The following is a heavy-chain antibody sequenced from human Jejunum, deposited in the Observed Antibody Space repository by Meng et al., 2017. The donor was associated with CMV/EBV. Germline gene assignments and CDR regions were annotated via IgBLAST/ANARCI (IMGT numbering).Heavy chain of an antibody. J-gene: IGHJ4*02. CDR3: VRDCRREHLFDY. CDR2: INKDESEK. CDR1: GFTFSEDW. V-gene: IGHV3-7*01. D-gene: IGHD1-26*01. Sequence: SGFTFSEDWMTWVRQATGKGLEWVANINKDESEKNDGGSVKGRFTISRDNAKNSLYLQMNSLRAEDTAVYYCVRDCRREHLFDYWGQGTLVTVSS.